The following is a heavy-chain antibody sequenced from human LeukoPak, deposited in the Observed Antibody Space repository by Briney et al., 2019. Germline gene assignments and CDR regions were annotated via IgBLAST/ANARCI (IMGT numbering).Heavy chain of an antibody. CDR3: ARDHSSGWSDTRIDY. V-gene: IGHV3-74*01. Sequence: PGGSLRLSCAASGFTFSSYWMRWVRQAPGKGLVWVSRINSDGSSTSYADSVKGRFTISRNNAKNTLYLQMNSLRAEDTAVYYCARDHSSGWSDTRIDYWGQGTLVTVSS. J-gene: IGHJ4*02. CDR1: GFTFSSYW. CDR2: INSDGSST. D-gene: IGHD6-19*01.